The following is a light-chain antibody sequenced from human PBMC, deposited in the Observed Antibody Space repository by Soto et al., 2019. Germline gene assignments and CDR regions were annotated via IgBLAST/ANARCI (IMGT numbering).Light chain of an antibody. CDR2: KAS. J-gene: IGKJ3*01. CDR1: HSIGNC. CDR3: QHYNRAGFT. V-gene: IGKV1-5*03. Sequence: DIQMTQSPYTLSASVGDRVTITCRASHSIGNCVAWYQQKPGKAPNLLIYKASGLETGVPSSFSGSGSGTESPPTISSMQPDDFATYYCQHYNRAGFTFGPGTKVDIK.